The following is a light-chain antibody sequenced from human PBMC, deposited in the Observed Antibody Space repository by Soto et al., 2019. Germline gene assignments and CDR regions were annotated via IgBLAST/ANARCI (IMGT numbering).Light chain of an antibody. CDR3: QQLNSYPYT. CDR2: AAS. Sequence: DIQMTQSPSSLSASVEDRVIITCRASQSISNHLNWYQQKPGKAPKLLIFAASSLQSGVPSRFSGSRSGPDFTLTISSLQPEDFATYYCQQLNSYPYTFGQGTKVDIK. CDR1: QSISNH. V-gene: IGKV1-39*01. J-gene: IGKJ2*01.